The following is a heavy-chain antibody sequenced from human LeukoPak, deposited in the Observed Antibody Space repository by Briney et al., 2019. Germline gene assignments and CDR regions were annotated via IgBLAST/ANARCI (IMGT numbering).Heavy chain of an antibody. Sequence: GGSLRLSCAASGFTFSSYEMHWVRQAPGRGLEWVANIRYDGTNKYYADSVKGRFTISRDNSKNTLYLQMNSLRAEDTAVYYCARGDCSGGTCYSSFDYWGQGTLVTVP. V-gene: IGHV3-33*01. D-gene: IGHD2-15*01. CDR2: IRYDGTNK. CDR3: ARGDCSGGTCYSSFDY. J-gene: IGHJ4*02. CDR1: GFTFSSYE.